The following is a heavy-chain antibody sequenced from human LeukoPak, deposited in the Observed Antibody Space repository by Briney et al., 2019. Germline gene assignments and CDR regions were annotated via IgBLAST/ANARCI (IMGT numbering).Heavy chain of an antibody. J-gene: IGHJ4*02. CDR1: GGSISSSSYY. CDR3: ARAGRGFGVVIMGFDY. Sequence: PSETLSLTCTVSGGSISSSSYYWGWIRQPPVKGLEWIGSIYYSGSTYYNPSLKSRVTISVDTSKNQFSLKLSSVTAADTAVYYCARAGRGFGVVIMGFDYWGQGTLVTVSS. V-gene: IGHV4-39*07. CDR2: IYYSGST. D-gene: IGHD3-3*01.